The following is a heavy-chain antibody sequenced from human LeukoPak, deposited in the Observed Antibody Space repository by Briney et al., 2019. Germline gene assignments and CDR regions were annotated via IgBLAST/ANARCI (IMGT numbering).Heavy chain of an antibody. Sequence: SVKVSCKASGGTFSNYALSWVRQAPGQGLEWMGAIIPFLNTSNYPQKFQDRVTITTDESTSTAYMELSRLRSDDTAVYYCARAQAGNYDWPLDFWGQGTLVTVSS. J-gene: IGHJ4*02. D-gene: IGHD5-12*01. V-gene: IGHV1-69*05. CDR2: IIPFLNTS. CDR1: GGTFSNYA. CDR3: ARAQAGNYDWPLDF.